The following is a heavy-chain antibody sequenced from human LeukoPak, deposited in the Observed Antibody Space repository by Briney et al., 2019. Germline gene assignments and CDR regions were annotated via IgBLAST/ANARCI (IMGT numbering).Heavy chain of an antibody. Sequence: GGALRLSCAASGVTFTNYWMRWVRQAPGKGLGWVSGINHDGTGTYYADSVKGRFTIYRDNAKNSLYLQMNSLRAEDTAVYYCASLDAGNWGQGTLVTVSS. D-gene: IGHD3-9*01. CDR2: INHDGTGT. J-gene: IGHJ4*02. V-gene: IGHV3-74*01. CDR3: ASLDAGN. CDR1: GVTFTNYW.